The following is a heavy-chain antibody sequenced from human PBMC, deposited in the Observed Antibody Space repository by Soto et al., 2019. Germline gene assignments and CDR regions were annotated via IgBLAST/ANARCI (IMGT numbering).Heavy chain of an antibody. CDR2: ISAYNCNT. CDR3: SGDVAVAGYAD. D-gene: IGHD6-19*01. Sequence: QVKLVQSGAEVKKPGASVKVSCKPSGYTFTSYGISWVRQPPGQGLEWMGWISAYNCNTNYAQMLQGRVTMPTDTVTSTASVEMRSLRSDDTAVYYCSGDVAVAGYADWDQGTLVTVSS. V-gene: IGHV1-18*01. CDR1: GYTFTSYG. J-gene: IGHJ4*02.